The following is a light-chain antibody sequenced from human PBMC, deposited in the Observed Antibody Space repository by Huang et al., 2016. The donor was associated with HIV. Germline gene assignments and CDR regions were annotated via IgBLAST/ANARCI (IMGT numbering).Light chain of an antibody. CDR3: QHYNNWPYT. CDR2: GAS. J-gene: IGKJ2*01. CDR1: QSVSSN. V-gene: IGKV3-15*01. Sequence: EIVMTQFPATLSVSPGEGATLSCGASQSVSSNLAWYQQKPGQAPRLLIYGASTSATGIPARFSGSGSGTDFTLIITSLQSEDFAVYYCQHYNNWPYTFGQGTKLEIK.